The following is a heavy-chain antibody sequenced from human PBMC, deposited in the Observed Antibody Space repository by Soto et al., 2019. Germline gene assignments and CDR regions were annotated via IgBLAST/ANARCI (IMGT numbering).Heavy chain of an antibody. CDR1: GFTFSSYS. Sequence: GGSLRLSCAASGFTFSSYSMNWVRQAPGKGLEWVSSISSSSSYIYYADSVKGRFTISRDNAKNSLYLQMNSLRAEDTAVYYCARDRAVQTYYYGSGSYYNNWFDPWGQGTLVTVS. V-gene: IGHV3-21*01. J-gene: IGHJ5*02. D-gene: IGHD3-10*01. CDR2: ISSSSSYI. CDR3: ARDRAVQTYYYGSGSYYNNWFDP.